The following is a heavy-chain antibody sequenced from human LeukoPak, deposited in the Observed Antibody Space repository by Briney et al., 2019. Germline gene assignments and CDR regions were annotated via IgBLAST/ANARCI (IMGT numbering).Heavy chain of an antibody. V-gene: IGHV3-30*02. J-gene: IGHJ4*02. CDR1: GFTFSSYG. CDR2: IWHDGSNK. Sequence: GGSLRLSCAASGFTFSSYGMHLVRQAPGRGLEWVAFIWHDGSNKYYVDSVKGRFTISRDNSKNTLYLQMNSLRAEDTAVYYCARDDYWGQGTLVTVSS. CDR3: ARDDY.